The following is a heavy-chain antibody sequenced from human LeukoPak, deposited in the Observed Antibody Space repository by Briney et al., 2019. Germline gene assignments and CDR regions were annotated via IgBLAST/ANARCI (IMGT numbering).Heavy chain of an antibody. Sequence: SGGSLRLSCAASGFTFSSYGMSWVRQAPGKGLEWVANIKQDGSEKYYVDSVKGRFTISRDNAKNSLYLQMNSLRAEDTAVYYCARDLWKVFDYWGQGTLVTVSS. CDR3: ARDLWKVFDY. V-gene: IGHV3-7*01. J-gene: IGHJ4*02. CDR2: IKQDGSEK. CDR1: GFTFSSYG. D-gene: IGHD1-1*01.